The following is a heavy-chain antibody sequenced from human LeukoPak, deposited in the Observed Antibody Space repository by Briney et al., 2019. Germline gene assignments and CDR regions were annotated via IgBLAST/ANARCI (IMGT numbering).Heavy chain of an antibody. Sequence: GGSLRLSCGASGFVFDDYDMRWVRQAPGKGLEWVAFIRSDGYHTYYTDSVKGRFIITRDNFKNTLYLQMNSLRLEDMAVYYCAKPSGGGVDYWGRGTRVTVSS. CDR2: IRSDGYHT. J-gene: IGHJ4*02. D-gene: IGHD3-10*01. V-gene: IGHV3-30*02. CDR1: GFVFDDYD. CDR3: AKPSGGGVDY.